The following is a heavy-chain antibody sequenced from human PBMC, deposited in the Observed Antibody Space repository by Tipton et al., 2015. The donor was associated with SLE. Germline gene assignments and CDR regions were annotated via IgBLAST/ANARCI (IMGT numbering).Heavy chain of an antibody. CDR3: ARDRTYYYYGMDV. J-gene: IGHJ6*02. V-gene: IGHV4-39*07. CDR1: GGSISSGGYY. Sequence: TLSLTCTVSGGSISSGGYYWSWIRQPPGKGLEWIGSIYYSGSTYYNPSLKSRVTISVDTSKNQFSLKLSSVTAADTAVYYCARDRTYYYYGMDVWGQGTTVTVSS. D-gene: IGHD1-1*01. CDR2: IYYSGST.